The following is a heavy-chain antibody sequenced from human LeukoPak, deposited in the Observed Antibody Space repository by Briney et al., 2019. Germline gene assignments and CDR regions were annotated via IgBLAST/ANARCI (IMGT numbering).Heavy chain of an antibody. CDR3: AKGRYSSGWYMKDY. CDR1: GFTFSSYW. V-gene: IGHV3-23*01. Sequence: GGSLRLSCAASGFTFSSYWMSWVRQAPGKGLEWVSAISGSGGSTYYADSVKGRFTISRDNSKNTLYLQMNSLRAEDTAVYYCAKGRYSSGWYMKDYWGQGTLVTVSS. J-gene: IGHJ4*02. CDR2: ISGSGGST. D-gene: IGHD6-19*01.